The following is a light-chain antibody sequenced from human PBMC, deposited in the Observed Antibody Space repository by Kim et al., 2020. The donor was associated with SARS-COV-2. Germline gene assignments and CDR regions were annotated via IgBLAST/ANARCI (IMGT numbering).Light chain of an antibody. CDR1: QSVSGSY. J-gene: IGKJ2*01. CDR3: QQYGNLPRT. CDR2: AAS. Sequence: EIVLTQSPGTLSLSPGESITLSCRASQSVSGSYLAWYQQKPGQAPRLLIYAASSRATGIPDRFSGSGSGTDFTLTISRLEPEDFAVYYCQQYGNLPRTFGQGTKLEI. V-gene: IGKV3-20*01.